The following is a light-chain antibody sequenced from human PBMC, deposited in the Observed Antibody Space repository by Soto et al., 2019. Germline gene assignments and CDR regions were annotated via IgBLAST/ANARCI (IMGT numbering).Light chain of an antibody. CDR1: SNDVGDYDY. CDR2: DVN. CDR3: CSYAGGYTFV. V-gene: IGLV2-11*01. J-gene: IGLJ1*01. Sequence: QSALSHARSVSGSPGQSVTISCTGTSNDVGDYDYVSWYQQYPGKAPKLIIYDVNKRPSGVPDRFSGSKSGNTASLTISALQAEDEADYYCCSYAGGYTFVFGTGTKLTVL.